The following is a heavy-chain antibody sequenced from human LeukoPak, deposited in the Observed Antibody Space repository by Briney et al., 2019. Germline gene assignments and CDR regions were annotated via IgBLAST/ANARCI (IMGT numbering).Heavy chain of an antibody. D-gene: IGHD3-22*01. CDR1: GYTFTGYY. CDR3: ARDRATYYYDSSGYNVPPY. CDR2: INPNSGGT. Sequence: GAPVKVSCKASGYTFTGYYMHWVRQAPGQGLEWMGWINPNSGGTNYAQKFQGRVTMTRDTSISTAYMELSRLRSDDTAVYYCARDRATYYYDSSGYNVPPYWGQGTLVTVSS. V-gene: IGHV1-2*02. J-gene: IGHJ4*02.